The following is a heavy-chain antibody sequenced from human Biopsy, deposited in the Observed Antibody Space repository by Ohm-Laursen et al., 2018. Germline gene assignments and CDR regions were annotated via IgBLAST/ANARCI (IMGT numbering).Heavy chain of an antibody. CDR3: ARHPTGLWFDP. V-gene: IGHV4-39*01. J-gene: IGHJ5*02. CDR1: GGSISSRNHY. CDR2: VYYSGST. Sequence: ETLSLTCSVSGGSISSRNHYWGWLRQPPGKGLEWIGHVYYSGSTFYNSSLESRVTISVDTSKNQFSLNLSSVTGADTAVYYCARHPTGLWFDPWGQGTLVTVSS.